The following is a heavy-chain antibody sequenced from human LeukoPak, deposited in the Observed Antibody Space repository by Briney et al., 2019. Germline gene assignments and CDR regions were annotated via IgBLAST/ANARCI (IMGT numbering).Heavy chain of an antibody. J-gene: IGHJ4*02. CDR3: ARGYCSSTSCYANDY. D-gene: IGHD2-2*01. V-gene: IGHV4-61*02. CDR1: GGSISSGSYY. CDR2: IYTSGST. Sequence: PSETLSLTCTVSGGSISSGSYYWSWIRQPAGKGLEWIGRIYTSGSTNYNPSLKSRVTISVDTPKNQFSLKLSSVTAADTAVYYCARGYCSSTSCYANDYWGQGTLVTVSS.